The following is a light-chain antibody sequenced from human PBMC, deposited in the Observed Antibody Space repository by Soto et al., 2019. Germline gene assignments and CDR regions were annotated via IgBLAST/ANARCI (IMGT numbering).Light chain of an antibody. CDR2: DAS. Sequence: EIVLTQSPATLSSSPGERATLSCRASQSVSSYLAWYQQKPGQAPRLLIYDASNTATGIPARFSGSASGTDVPLPSSGLGCEDLAVYYCEQRSTCLTFGGGTNVEI. CDR1: QSVSSY. V-gene: IGKV3-11*01. CDR3: EQRSTCLT. J-gene: IGKJ4*01.